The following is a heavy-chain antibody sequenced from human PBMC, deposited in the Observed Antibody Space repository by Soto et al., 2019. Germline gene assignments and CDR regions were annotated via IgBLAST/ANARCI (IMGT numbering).Heavy chain of an antibody. J-gene: IGHJ4*02. V-gene: IGHV1-69*12. Sequence: QVQLVQSGAEVKKPGSSVKVSCKASGGTFSSYAISWVRQAPGQGLEWLGGIIPIFGTANYAQKFQGRVTITADESTSTAYMELSSLRSEDTAVYYCARSFLGKGRRGEYFDYWGQGTLVTVSS. D-gene: IGHD1-1*01. CDR1: GGTFSSYA. CDR3: ARSFLGKGRRGEYFDY. CDR2: IIPIFGTA.